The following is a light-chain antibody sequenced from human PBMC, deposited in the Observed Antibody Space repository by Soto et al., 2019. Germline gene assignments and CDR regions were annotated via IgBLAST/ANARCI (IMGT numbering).Light chain of an antibody. J-gene: IGKJ4*01. CDR1: QSVSSN. V-gene: IGKV3-15*01. Sequence: EVVMTQSPATLSVSLGDRANLSCRASQSVSSNLAWYQQKPGQAPRLLIYGASTRATGIPARFSGSGSGTEFTRTISSLQSEDFAVYSCQQYNNWPLTFGGGTKVEVK. CDR3: QQYNNWPLT. CDR2: GAS.